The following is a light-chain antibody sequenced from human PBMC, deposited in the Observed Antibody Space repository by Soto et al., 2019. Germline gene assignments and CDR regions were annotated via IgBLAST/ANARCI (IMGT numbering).Light chain of an antibody. V-gene: IGKV1-5*01. J-gene: IGKJ1*01. Sequence: DIHMTPSPSTLSTSVGNRVTITCRASQSISSWLAWYQPTPGKAPKLLIYDASSLESGVPSRFSGSGSGTEFTLTISSLQPADFATYYCQQYNSYPWTFGQGTKVGIK. CDR3: QQYNSYPWT. CDR2: DAS. CDR1: QSISSW.